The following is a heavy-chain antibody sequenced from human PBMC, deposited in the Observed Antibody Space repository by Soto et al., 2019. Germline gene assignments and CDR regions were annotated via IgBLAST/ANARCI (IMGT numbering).Heavy chain of an antibody. V-gene: IGHV4-34*02. CDR2: INHRGSA. CDR3: GRTDIGATNCFDP. Sequence: QVHLQQWGAGLLKPSETLSLTCAVYGESFIGYYWTWIRQPPGKGLEWIGEINHRGSANYNPSLKSRVTISVDTSNNPFPLKVGSVTAADTSFYFCGRTDIGATNCFDPRGQGTLVTVSS. D-gene: IGHD5-12*01. CDR1: GESFIGYY. J-gene: IGHJ5*02.